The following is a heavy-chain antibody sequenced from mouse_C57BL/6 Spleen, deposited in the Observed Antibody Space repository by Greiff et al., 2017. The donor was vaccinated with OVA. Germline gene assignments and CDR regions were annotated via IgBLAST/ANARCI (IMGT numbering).Heavy chain of an antibody. Sequence: VQLQQSGPVLVKPGASVKMSCKASGYTFTDYYMNWVKQSPGKSLEWIGDINPYNGGTSYNQKFKGKATLTVDKSSSTAYMELTSLTSEDSAVYYCARGGYSRPFDYWGQGTTLTVSS. J-gene: IGHJ2*01. CDR2: INPYNGGT. D-gene: IGHD1-1*02. V-gene: IGHV1-19*01. CDR1: GYTFTDYY. CDR3: ARGGYSRPFDY.